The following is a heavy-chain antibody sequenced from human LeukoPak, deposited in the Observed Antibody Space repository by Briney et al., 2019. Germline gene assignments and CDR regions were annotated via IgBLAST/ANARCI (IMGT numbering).Heavy chain of an antibody. CDR3: AKDRKAFIRGFDY. CDR1: GFTFSSYA. V-gene: IGHV3-23*01. CDR2: ISGSGGRT. D-gene: IGHD2/OR15-2a*01. Sequence: GGSLRLSCAASGFTFSSYAMSWVRQAPGKGLEWVSGISGSGGRTDHADSVKGRFTISRDNSKNTLYLQVNSLRAEDTAVYYCAKDRKAFIRGFDYWGQGTLVTVSS. J-gene: IGHJ4*02.